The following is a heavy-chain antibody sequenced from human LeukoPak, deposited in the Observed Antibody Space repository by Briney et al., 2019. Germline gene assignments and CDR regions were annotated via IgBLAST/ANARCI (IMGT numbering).Heavy chain of an antibody. V-gene: IGHV1-18*03. J-gene: IGHJ5*02. CDR1: GYTFTSYG. Sequence: ASVKVSCKASGYTFTSYGISWVRQAPGQGLEWMGWISAYNGNTNYAQKLQGRVTMTTDTSTSTAYMELRSLRSDDMAVYYCARDHHYYDSSGYLNWFDPWGQGTLVTVSS. CDR3: ARDHHYYDSSGYLNWFDP. D-gene: IGHD3-22*01. CDR2: ISAYNGNT.